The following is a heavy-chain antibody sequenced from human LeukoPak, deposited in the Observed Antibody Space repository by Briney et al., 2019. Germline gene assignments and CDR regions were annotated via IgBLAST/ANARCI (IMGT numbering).Heavy chain of an antibody. CDR1: GFTFSSYG. CDR2: ISYDGSNK. CDR3: ARNCQYDYIWGSYREYFDY. D-gene: IGHD3-16*02. J-gene: IGHJ4*02. Sequence: PGGSLRLSCAASGFTFSSYGMHWVRQAPGKGLEWVAVISYDGSNKYYADSVKGRFTISRDNSKNTLYLQMNSLRAEDTAVYYCARNCQYDYIWGSYREYFDYWGQGTLVTVSS. V-gene: IGHV3-30*03.